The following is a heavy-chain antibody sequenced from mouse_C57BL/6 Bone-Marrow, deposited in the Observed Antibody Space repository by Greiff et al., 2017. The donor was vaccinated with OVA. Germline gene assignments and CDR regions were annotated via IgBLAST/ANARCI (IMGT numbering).Heavy chain of an antibody. D-gene: IGHD1-1*01. J-gene: IGHJ3*01. CDR2: IWRGGST. Sequence: QVQLQQSGPGLVQPSQSLSITCTVSGFSLTSYGVHWVRQSPGKGLEWLGVIWRGGSTDYNAAFMSRLSITKDNSKSQVFFKMNSLQADDTAIYYCAKNDYYGSSSFAYWGQGTLVTVSA. V-gene: IGHV2-5*01. CDR1: GFSLTSYG. CDR3: AKNDYYGSSSFAY.